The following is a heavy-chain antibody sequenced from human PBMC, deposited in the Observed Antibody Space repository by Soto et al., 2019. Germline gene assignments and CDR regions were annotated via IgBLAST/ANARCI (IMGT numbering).Heavy chain of an antibody. Sequence: QVPLVQSGAEVKKPGASVKVSCKASGYTFTSYAMHWVRQAPGQRLEWMGWINAGNGNTKYSQKFQGRVTITRDTSASTAYMELSSLRSEDTAVYYCARSQSLSNYDFWSGSNYWGQGTLVTVSS. CDR2: INAGNGNT. CDR3: ARSQSLSNYDFWSGSNY. V-gene: IGHV1-3*01. D-gene: IGHD3-3*01. CDR1: GYTFTSYA. J-gene: IGHJ4*02.